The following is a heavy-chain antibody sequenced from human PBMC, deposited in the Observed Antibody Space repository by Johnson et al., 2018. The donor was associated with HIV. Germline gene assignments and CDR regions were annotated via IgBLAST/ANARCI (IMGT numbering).Heavy chain of an antibody. CDR1: GFTFSSYA. J-gene: IGHJ3*02. D-gene: IGHD6-6*01. Sequence: QVQLVESGGGVVQPGRSLRLSCAAPGFTFSSYAMLWVRQAPGQGLEWVAVISYDGSNKYYADSVKGRFTISRDNTKNTLYLQMNSLRVEDTAVYYCARAEGSSSGVDAFDIWGQGTMVTVSS. CDR3: ARAEGSSSGVDAFDI. CDR2: ISYDGSNK. V-gene: IGHV3-30*04.